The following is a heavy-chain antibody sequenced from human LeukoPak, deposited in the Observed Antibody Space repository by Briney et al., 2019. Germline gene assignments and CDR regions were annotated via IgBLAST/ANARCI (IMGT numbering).Heavy chain of an antibody. V-gene: IGHV4-39*01. CDR1: GVSVISKSDH. Sequence: SETLSLTCTVSGVSVISKSDHWGWIRQPPGKGLEWIGSIYHSGSTIYNPSLKSRVTICVDTSNNQFSLKLSSGTAADPAVCYCEGRMDWNPDDQWGQGNLVTVSS. J-gene: IGHJ5*02. CDR3: EGRMDWNPDDQ. CDR2: IYHSGST. D-gene: IGHD1-1*01.